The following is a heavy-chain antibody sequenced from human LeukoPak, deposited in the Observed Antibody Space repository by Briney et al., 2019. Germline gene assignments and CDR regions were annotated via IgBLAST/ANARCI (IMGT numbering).Heavy chain of an antibody. J-gene: IGHJ5*02. D-gene: IGHD3-9*01. CDR2: IIPIFGTA. CDR1: GGTFSSYA. CDR3: AREGGNYDILTGQGWFDP. V-gene: IGHV1-69*13. Sequence: SVKVSCKASGGTFSSYAISWVRQAPGQGLEWMGGIIPIFGTANYAQKFQGRVTITADESTSTAYMELSSLRSEDTAVYYCAREGGNYDILTGQGWFDPWGQGTLVTVSS.